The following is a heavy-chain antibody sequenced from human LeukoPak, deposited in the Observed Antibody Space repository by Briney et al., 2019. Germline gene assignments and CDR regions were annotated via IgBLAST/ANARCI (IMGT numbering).Heavy chain of an antibody. Sequence: SETLSLTCAAYGGSFSGYYWSWIRQPPGKGLEWIGEINHSGSTNYNPSLKSRVTISVDTSKNQFSLKLSSVTAADTAVYYCAREAGYYDYVWGSYRSPYFDYWGQGTLVTVSS. CDR1: GGSFSGYY. V-gene: IGHV4-34*01. CDR2: INHSGST. D-gene: IGHD3-16*02. CDR3: AREAGYYDYVWGSYRSPYFDY. J-gene: IGHJ4*02.